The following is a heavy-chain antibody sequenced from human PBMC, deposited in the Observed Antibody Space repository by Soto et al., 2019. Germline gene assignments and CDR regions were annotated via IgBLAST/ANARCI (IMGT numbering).Heavy chain of an antibody. Sequence: SETLSLTCAVYGGSFSGYYWSWIRQPPGKGLEWIGEINHSGSTNYNPSLKSRVTISVDTSKNQFSLKLSSVTAADTAVYYCVRGRYGVMAGLRNRRYFDYWGQGTLVTVSS. CDR1: GGSFSGYY. CDR3: VRGRYGVMAGLRNRRYFDY. J-gene: IGHJ4*02. CDR2: INHSGST. V-gene: IGHV4-34*01. D-gene: IGHD6-19*01.